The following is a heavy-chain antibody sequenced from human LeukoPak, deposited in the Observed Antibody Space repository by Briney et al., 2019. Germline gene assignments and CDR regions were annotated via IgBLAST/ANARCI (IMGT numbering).Heavy chain of an antibody. D-gene: IGHD6-25*01. J-gene: IGHJ4*02. Sequence: GGSLRLSCAASGFPFSDYDMNWVRQAPGKGLEWVSSISGSSSHRYYADSAKGRFTISRDNAKNSLYLQMNSLRAEDTAVYYCARAFPPLRTSAAGDYWGQGTLVTVSS. V-gene: IGHV3-21*06. CDR1: GFPFSDYD. CDR2: ISGSSSHR. CDR3: ARAFPPLRTSAAGDY.